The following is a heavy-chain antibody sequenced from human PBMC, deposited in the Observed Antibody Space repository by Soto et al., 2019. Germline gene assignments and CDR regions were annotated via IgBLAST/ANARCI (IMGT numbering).Heavy chain of an antibody. V-gene: IGHV3-23*01. CDR1: GFTFSSYA. D-gene: IGHD4-17*01. Sequence: GGSLRLSCAASGFTFSSYAMSWVRQAPGKGLEWVSAISGSGGSTYYADSVKGRFTISRDNSKNTLYLQMNSLRAEDTAVYYCAKVVNPYGDSPLDYWGQGTLVTVSS. CDR3: AKVVNPYGDSPLDY. CDR2: ISGSGGST. J-gene: IGHJ4*02.